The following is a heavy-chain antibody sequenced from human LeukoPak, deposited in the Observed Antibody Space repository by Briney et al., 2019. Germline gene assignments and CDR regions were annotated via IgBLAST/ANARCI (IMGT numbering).Heavy chain of an antibody. Sequence: TLSLTCTVSGGSISSGDYYWSWIRQPPGKGLEWIGYIYYSGSTYYNPSLKSRVTISVDTSKNQFSLKLSSVTAADTAVYYCAREGVGATLPDYWGQGTLVTVSS. CDR2: IYYSGST. CDR3: AREGVGATLPDY. V-gene: IGHV4-30-4*08. J-gene: IGHJ4*02. D-gene: IGHD1-26*01. CDR1: GGSISSGDYY.